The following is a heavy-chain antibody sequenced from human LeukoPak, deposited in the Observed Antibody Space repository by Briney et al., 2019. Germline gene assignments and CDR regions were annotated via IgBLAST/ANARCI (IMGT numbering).Heavy chain of an antibody. J-gene: IGHJ4*02. V-gene: IGHV3-9*01. CDR1: RFTFDGYA. D-gene: IGHD6-6*01. CDR2: ISWNSGNT. CDR3: AKSGTYSSSSGYIDS. Sequence: GGSLRLSCAASRFTFDGYAMHWVRQAPGKGLEWVSSISWNSGNTDYAASVKGRFTISRDNAKKSLHLQMNSLRAEDTALYYCAKSGTYSSSSGYIDSWGQGTLVTVS.